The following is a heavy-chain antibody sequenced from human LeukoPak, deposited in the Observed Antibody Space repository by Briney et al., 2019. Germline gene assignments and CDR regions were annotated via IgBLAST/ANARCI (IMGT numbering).Heavy chain of an antibody. CDR3: ARDIVATINNWFDP. D-gene: IGHD5-12*01. CDR1: GFTFSSYW. J-gene: IGHJ5*02. V-gene: IGHV3-7*01. Sequence: GGSLRLSCAASGFTFSSYWMSWVRQAPGKGLEGVANIKQDGSEKYYVDSVKGRFTISRDNAKNSLYLQMNSLRAEDTAVYYCARDIVATINNWFDPWGQGTLVTVSS. CDR2: IKQDGSEK.